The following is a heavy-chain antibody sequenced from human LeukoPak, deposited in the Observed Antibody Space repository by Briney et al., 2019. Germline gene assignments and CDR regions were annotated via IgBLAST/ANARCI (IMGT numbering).Heavy chain of an antibody. V-gene: IGHV3-23*01. J-gene: IGHJ3*02. Sequence: GGSLRLSCTASAFAFSNHAMSWVRQAPGKGLEWVSSISISGGTTYYTDSVKGRFTISRDNSKNTLYLQMNSLRAEDTAVYYCARSEAIVVVTAGAFDIWGQGTMVTVSS. CDR2: ISISGGTT. CDR3: ARSEAIVVVTAGAFDI. D-gene: IGHD2-21*02. CDR1: AFAFSNHA.